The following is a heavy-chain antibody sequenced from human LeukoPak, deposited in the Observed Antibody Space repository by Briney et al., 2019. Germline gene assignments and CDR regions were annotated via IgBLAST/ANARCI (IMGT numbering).Heavy chain of an antibody. CDR2: IYTSGST. CDR3: ARRVLRFRYHDY. Sequence: PSETLSLTCTVSGGSISSGSYYWSWIRQPAGKGLEWIGRIYTSGSTNYNPSLKSRVTISVDTSKNQFSLKLSSVTAADTAVYYCARRVLRFRYHDYWGQGTLVTVSS. J-gene: IGHJ4*02. V-gene: IGHV4-61*02. CDR1: GGSISSGSYY. D-gene: IGHD3-3*01.